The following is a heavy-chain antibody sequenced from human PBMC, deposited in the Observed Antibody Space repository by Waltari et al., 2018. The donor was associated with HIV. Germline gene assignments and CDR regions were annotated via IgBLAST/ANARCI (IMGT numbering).Heavy chain of an antibody. CDR1: GFTFSSYA. Sequence: SGFTFSSYAMHWVRQAPGKGLEYVSAISSNGGSTYYADSVKGRFTISRDNSKNTLYLQMSSLRAEETAVYYCVKGLQTLSYYYYYGMDVWGQGTTVTVSS. CDR3: VKGLQTLSYYYYYGMDV. V-gene: IGHV3-64D*06. CDR2: ISSNGGST. J-gene: IGHJ6*02. D-gene: IGHD4-4*01.